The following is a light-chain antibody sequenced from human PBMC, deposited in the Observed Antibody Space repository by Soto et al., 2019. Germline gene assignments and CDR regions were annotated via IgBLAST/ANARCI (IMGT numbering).Light chain of an antibody. CDR3: SSYKRGATLV. J-gene: IGLJ2*01. V-gene: IGLV2-14*01. Sequence: SVLTQPASVSGSPGQSITISCTGTSSDVGGYNHVAWYQQYPGKAPKLIIFEVSDRPSGISNRFSGSKSANTASLSISGLQAEDEADYYCSSYKRGATLVFGGGTKVTVL. CDR2: EVS. CDR1: SSDVGGYNH.